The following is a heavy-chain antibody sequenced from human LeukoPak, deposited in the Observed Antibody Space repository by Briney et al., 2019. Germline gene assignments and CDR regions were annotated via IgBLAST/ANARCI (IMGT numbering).Heavy chain of an antibody. CDR1: GGSISSHY. Sequence: SETLSLTCTVSGGSISSHYWSWIRQPPGKGLEWIGSIYYSGSTYYNPSLKSRVTISVDTSKNQFSLKLSSVTAADTAVYYCATYYDSSGYLDYWGQGTLVTVSS. CDR3: ATYYDSSGYLDY. D-gene: IGHD3-22*01. V-gene: IGHV4-59*11. CDR2: IYYSGST. J-gene: IGHJ4*02.